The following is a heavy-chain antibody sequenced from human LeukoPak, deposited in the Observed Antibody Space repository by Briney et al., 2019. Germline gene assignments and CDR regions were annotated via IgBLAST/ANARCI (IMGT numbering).Heavy chain of an antibody. J-gene: IGHJ4*02. CDR1: GGSISSSNW. V-gene: IGHV4-4*02. Sequence: SETLSLTCAVSGGSISSSNWWSWVRQPPGKGLEWIGEINHSGSTNYNPSLKSRVTISVDTSKNQFSLKLSSVTAADTAVYYCARGPPYCSGGSCYSDYWGQETLVTVSS. D-gene: IGHD2-15*01. CDR2: INHSGST. CDR3: ARGPPYCSGGSCYSDY.